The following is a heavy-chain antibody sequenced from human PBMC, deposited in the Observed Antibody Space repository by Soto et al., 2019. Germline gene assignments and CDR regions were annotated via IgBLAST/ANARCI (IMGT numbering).Heavy chain of an antibody. V-gene: IGHV4-31*03. CDR1: GGSISSGGYY. D-gene: IGHD3-9*01. CDR3: ARDHGSDYDILTGRKYNWFDP. CDR2: IYYSGST. Sequence: SETLSLTCTVSGGSISSGGYYWSWIRQHPGKGLEWIGYIYYSGSTYYNPSLKSRVTISVDTSKNQFSLKLSSVTAADTAVYYCARDHGSDYDILTGRKYNWFDPWGQGTRVTVSS. J-gene: IGHJ5*02.